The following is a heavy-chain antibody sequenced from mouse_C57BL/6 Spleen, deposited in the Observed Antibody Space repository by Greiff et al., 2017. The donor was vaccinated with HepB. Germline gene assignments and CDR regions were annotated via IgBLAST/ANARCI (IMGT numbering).Heavy chain of an antibody. D-gene: IGHD1-1*01. V-gene: IGHV1-55*01. CDR2: IYPGSGST. CDR1: GYTFTSYW. CDR3: AAYGSSYGWYFDV. Sequence: QVQLQQPGAELVKPGASVKMSCKASGYTFTSYWITWVKQRPGQGLEWIGDIYPGSGSTNYNEKFKSKATLTVDTSSSTAYMQLSSLTSEDSAGYYCAAYGSSYGWYFDVWGTGTTVTVSS. J-gene: IGHJ1*03.